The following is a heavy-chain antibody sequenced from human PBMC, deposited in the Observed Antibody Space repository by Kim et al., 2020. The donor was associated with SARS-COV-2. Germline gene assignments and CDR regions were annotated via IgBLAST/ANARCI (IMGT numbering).Heavy chain of an antibody. V-gene: IGHV2-70*01. D-gene: IGHD6-13*01. CDR3: ARIPAPKAAATDY. Sequence: YSTSLKPTLTISKDTSKNQVVLTMTNMDPVDTATYYCARIPAPKAAATDYWGQGTLVTVSS. J-gene: IGHJ4*02.